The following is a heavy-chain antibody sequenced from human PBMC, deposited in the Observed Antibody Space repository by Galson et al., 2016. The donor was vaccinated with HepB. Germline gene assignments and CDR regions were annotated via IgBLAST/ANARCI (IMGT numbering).Heavy chain of an antibody. D-gene: IGHD2-15*01. CDR1: GFIVSSNY. CDR2: IRSGGLT. J-gene: IGHJ4*02. V-gene: IGHV3-53*01. CDR3: VRHSLYCSGGGCSDSFDY. Sequence: SLRLSCAASGFIVSSNYMSWVRQTPGKGLEWVSVIRSGGLTYYAEPVMGRFTISRDNAKNTVYLQMHSLRAEDTAVYYCVRHSLYCSGGGCSDSFDYWGRGTLVTVSS.